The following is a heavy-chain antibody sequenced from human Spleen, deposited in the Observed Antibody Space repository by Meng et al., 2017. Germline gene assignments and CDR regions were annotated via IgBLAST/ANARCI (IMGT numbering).Heavy chain of an antibody. J-gene: IGHJ4*02. V-gene: IGHV3-48*03. CDR3: ARVTTVTTPYYFDY. CDR2: ISSSGSTI. CDR1: GFTFSSYE. D-gene: IGHD4-17*01. Sequence: GGSLRLSCAASGFTFSSYEMNWVRQAPGKGLEWVSYISSSGSTIYYADSVKGRFTISRDNAKNSLYLQMNSLRAEDTAVYYCARVTTVTTPYYFDYWGQGTLVTVSS.